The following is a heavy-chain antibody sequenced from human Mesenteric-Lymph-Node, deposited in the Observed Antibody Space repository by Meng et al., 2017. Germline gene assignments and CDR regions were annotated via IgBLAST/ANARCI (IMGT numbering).Heavy chain of an antibody. CDR1: GFTFSSYS. Sequence: GESLKISCAASGFTFSSYSMNWVRQAPGKGLEWVSSISSSSSYIYYADSVKGRFTISRDNAKNSLYLQVNSLRAEDTAVYYCARGPYSSGWKKDWDYWGQGTLVTVSS. D-gene: IGHD6-19*01. J-gene: IGHJ4*02. V-gene: IGHV3-21*01. CDR3: ARGPYSSGWKKDWDY. CDR2: ISSSSSYI.